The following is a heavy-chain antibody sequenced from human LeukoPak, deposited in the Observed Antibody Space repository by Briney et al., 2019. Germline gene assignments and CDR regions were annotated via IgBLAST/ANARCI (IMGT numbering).Heavy chain of an antibody. CDR2: ISYDGSNK. V-gene: IGHV3-30*18. Sequence: GGSLRLSCSASGFTFSDYWMMWVRQAPGKGLEWVAVISYDGSNKYYADSVKGRFTISRDNSKNTLYLQMNSLRAEDTAVYYCAKGSAAGTVDDAFDIWGQGTMVTVSS. J-gene: IGHJ3*02. CDR3: AKGSAAGTVDDAFDI. CDR1: GFTFSDYW. D-gene: IGHD6-13*01.